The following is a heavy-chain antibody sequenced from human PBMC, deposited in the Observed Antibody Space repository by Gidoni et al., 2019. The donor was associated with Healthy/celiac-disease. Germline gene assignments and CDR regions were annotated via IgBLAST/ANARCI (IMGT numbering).Heavy chain of an antibody. CDR2: FDPEDGET. J-gene: IGHJ4*02. Sequence: QVQLVQSGAEVKKPGASVKVSCKVSGYTLTDLSMHWVRQAPGKGLEWMGGFDPEDGETIYAQKFQGRVTMTEDTSTDPAYMELSSLRSEDTAVYYCATASTSIQLERLDPPDYWGQGTLVTVSS. V-gene: IGHV1-24*01. CDR1: GYTLTDLS. D-gene: IGHD1-1*01. CDR3: ATASTSIQLERLDPPDY.